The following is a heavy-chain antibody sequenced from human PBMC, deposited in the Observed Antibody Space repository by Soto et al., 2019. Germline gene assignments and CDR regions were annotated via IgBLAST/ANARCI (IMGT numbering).Heavy chain of an antibody. Sequence: PSETLSLTCTVSGGSISSYYWSWIRQPPGKGLEWIGYIYYSGSTNYNPSLKSRVTISVDTSKNQFSLKLSSVTAADTAVYYCARGVAAAMFDYWGQGTLVTVSS. D-gene: IGHD6-13*01. J-gene: IGHJ4*02. CDR3: ARGVAAAMFDY. CDR2: IYYSGST. CDR1: GGSISSYY. V-gene: IGHV4-59*01.